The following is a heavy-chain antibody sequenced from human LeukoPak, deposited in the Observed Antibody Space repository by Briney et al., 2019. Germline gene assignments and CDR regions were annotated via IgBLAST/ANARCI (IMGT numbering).Heavy chain of an antibody. Sequence: ASVKVSCKASGGTFSSYAISWVRQAPGQGLEWMGGIIPIFGTANYAQKFQGRVTISADETTSTDYMELSSLRSEDTAVYYCARVLRVDTARVEEYYFDYWGQGTLVTVSS. CDR2: IIPIFGTA. CDR1: GGTFSSYA. V-gene: IGHV1-69*13. D-gene: IGHD5-18*01. J-gene: IGHJ4*02. CDR3: ARVLRVDTARVEEYYFDY.